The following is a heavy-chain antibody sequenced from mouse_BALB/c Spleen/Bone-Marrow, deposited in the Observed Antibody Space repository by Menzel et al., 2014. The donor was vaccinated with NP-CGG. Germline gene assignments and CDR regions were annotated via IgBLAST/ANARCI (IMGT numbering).Heavy chain of an antibody. CDR2: IDPANGNT. V-gene: IGHV14-3*02. D-gene: IGHD1-1*01. CDR3: AFYYYGSSSFAY. CDR1: GFNIKDTY. J-gene: IGHJ3*01. Sequence: EVQLQQSGAELVKPGASVKLSCTASGFNIKDTYMHWVKQRPEQGLEWIGRIDPANGNTKYDPKFQGKATITADTSSNTAYLQLSSLTSEDTAAYYCAFYYYGSSSFAYWGQGTLVTVSA.